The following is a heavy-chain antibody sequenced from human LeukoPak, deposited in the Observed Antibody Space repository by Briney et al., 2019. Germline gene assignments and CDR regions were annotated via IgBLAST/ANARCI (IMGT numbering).Heavy chain of an antibody. CDR2: MNPNSGNT. D-gene: IGHD3-16*01. J-gene: IGHJ6*03. V-gene: IGHV1-18*01. CDR1: GYTFTSYD. CDR3: ARRGLSDFYYSYMDV. Sequence: ASVKVSCKASGYTFTSYDINWVRQATGQGLEWMGWMNPNSGNTNYAQKLQGRVTMTTDTSTSTAYMELRSLRSDDTAVYYCARRGLSDFYYSYMDVWGKGTTVTVSS.